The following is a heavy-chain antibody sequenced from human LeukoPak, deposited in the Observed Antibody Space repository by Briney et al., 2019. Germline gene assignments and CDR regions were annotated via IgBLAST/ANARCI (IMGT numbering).Heavy chain of an antibody. V-gene: IGHV3-30*02. J-gene: IGHJ4*02. CDR2: IWYDGSNK. Sequence: GGSLRLSCAASGFTFSNYGMHWVRQAPGKGLEWVALIWYDGSNKYYADSVKGRFTISRDNSKNTLYLQMNSLRAEDTAVYYCAKGIAVAGTLLTPPDCWGQGTLVTVSS. CDR3: AKGIAVAGTLLTPPDC. CDR1: GFTFSNYG. D-gene: IGHD6-19*01.